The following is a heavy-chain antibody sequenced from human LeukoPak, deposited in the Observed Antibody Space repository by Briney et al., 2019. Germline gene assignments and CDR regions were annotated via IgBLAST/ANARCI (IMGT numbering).Heavy chain of an antibody. CDR1: GFIFTDYS. CDR2: IDKTSSNI. V-gene: IGHV3-48*01. J-gene: IGHJ4*02. D-gene: IGHD7-27*01. CDR3: ARESYWGSSAKGFDY. Sequence: GGSLRLSCAASGFIFTDYSINWVRQAPGKGLEWISYIDKTSSNIYYADSVKGRFTISRDNAKNSLYLQMNSLRAEETAIYYCARESYWGSSAKGFDYWGQGTLVTVSS.